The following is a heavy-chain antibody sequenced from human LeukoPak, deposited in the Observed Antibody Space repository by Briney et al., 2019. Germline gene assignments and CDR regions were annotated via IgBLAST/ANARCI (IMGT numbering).Heavy chain of an antibody. Sequence: SETLSLTCAVSGYSISSGYYWGWIRQPPGKGLEWIGSIYHSGSTYYNPSLKSRVTISVDTSKNQISLKLSSVTAADTAVYYCARGDYGDYGIDYWGQGTLVTVSS. CDR2: IYHSGST. D-gene: IGHD4-17*01. CDR1: GYSISSGYY. CDR3: ARGDYGDYGIDY. V-gene: IGHV4-38-2*01. J-gene: IGHJ4*02.